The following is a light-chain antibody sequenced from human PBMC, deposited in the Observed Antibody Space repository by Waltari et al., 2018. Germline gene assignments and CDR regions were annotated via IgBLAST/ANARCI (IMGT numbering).Light chain of an antibody. J-gene: IGKJ3*01. Sequence: DIQMTKSPSSLSASVGDRVTITCRASQNIGIYLNWYQHKPGKAPNLLIYAASSTQSGVPSRFSGSGSGTDFTLTISNLQPADCATYYCQQSYTSPQFTVGPGTKVDIK. V-gene: IGKV1-39*01. CDR3: QQSYTSPQFT. CDR1: QNIGIY. CDR2: AAS.